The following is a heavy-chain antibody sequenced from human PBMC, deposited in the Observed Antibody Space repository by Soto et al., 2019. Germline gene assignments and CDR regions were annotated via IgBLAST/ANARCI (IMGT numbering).Heavy chain of an antibody. CDR3: ARALYYDSSVGIYYYYGMDV. Sequence: PSETLSLTCTVSRVSISSYYWSWIRKPPGQGLKWIGYIYYSGSTNYNPSLKSRVTISVYTSKNQFSLKLSFVTAVDTAVYYCARALYYDSSVGIYYYYGMDVWGQGTTVT. V-gene: IGHV4-59*01. CDR2: IYYSGST. D-gene: IGHD3-22*01. J-gene: IGHJ6*02. CDR1: RVSISSYY.